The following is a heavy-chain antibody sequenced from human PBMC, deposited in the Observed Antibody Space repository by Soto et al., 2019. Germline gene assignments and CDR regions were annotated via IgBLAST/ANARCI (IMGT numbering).Heavy chain of an antibody. CDR2: INHSGST. CDR3: ARCSLYSSSWYSFYYYYYGMDV. D-gene: IGHD6-13*01. CDR1: GGSFSGYY. V-gene: IGHV4-34*01. Sequence: SETLSLTCAVYGGSFSGYYWSWIRQPPGKGLEWIGEINHSGSTNYNPSLKSRVTISVDTSKNQFSLKLSSVTAADTAVYYCARCSLYSSSWYSFYYYYYGMDVWGQGTTVTVSS. J-gene: IGHJ6*02.